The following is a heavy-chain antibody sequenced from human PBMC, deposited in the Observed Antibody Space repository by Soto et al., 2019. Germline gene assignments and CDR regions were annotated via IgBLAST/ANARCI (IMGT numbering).Heavy chain of an antibody. V-gene: IGHV3-23*01. CDR2: ISGRGGST. J-gene: IGHJ6*02. CDR1: GFTFSSYG. Sequence: EVQLLESGGGLVQPGGSLRLSCAASGFTFSSYGMSWVRQAPGKGLEWVSAISGRGGSTYYADSVKGRFTSSRDNSKNTLYLQMNSLRAEDTAVYYCAKELSQSAEYDYYYYGMDVWGQGTTVTVSS. CDR3: AKELSQSAEYDYYYYGMDV. D-gene: IGHD6-19*01.